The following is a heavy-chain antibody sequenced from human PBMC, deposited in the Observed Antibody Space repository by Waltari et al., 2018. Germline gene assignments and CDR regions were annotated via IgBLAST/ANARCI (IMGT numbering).Heavy chain of an antibody. J-gene: IGHJ1*01. CDR1: GSSITSDY. V-gene: IGHV4-59*01. D-gene: IGHD6-19*01. CDR3: ARGHSTGWYLSH. CDR2: IYHSGTT. Sequence: QVQLMESGPGLVRPSETLSLTCNVSGSSITSDYWSWVRQPPGKGLEWVGYIYHSGTTNYNPSLRSRVSISVDTSKTQFSLKLNYVTAADTAVYYCARGHSTGWYLSHWGRGALVTVSS.